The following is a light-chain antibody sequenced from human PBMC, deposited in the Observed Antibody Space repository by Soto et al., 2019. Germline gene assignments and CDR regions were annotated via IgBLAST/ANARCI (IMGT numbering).Light chain of an antibody. CDR1: SSDVGGYNY. CDR3: SSYTGSSTLVV. Sequence: QSALTQPASVSGSPGQSITISCTGTSSDVGGYNYVSWYQQHPGKAPKLMIYDVSNRPTGVSNHFSGSKSGNTASLTISGLQAEDEGDYYSSSYTGSSTLVVFGGGTKLTVL. CDR2: DVS. V-gene: IGLV2-14*01. J-gene: IGLJ3*02.